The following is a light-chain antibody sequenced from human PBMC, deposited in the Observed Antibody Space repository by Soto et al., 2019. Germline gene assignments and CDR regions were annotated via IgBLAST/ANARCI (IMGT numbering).Light chain of an antibody. V-gene: IGKV1-6*01. J-gene: IGKJ2*01. CDR2: AAS. CDR1: QGFRHD. CDR3: LQDYNYPYT. Sequence: AIQMTKSPSSLSASVGDRVTITCRASQGFRHDLGWYQQKPGKAPKLLIYAASSLQSGVLSMFSGSGSGTDFTLTISSLQPEDFATYYCLQDYNYPYTFGQGTKLEIK.